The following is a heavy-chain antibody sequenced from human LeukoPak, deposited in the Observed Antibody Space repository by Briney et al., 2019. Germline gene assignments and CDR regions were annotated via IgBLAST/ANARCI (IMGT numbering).Heavy chain of an antibody. J-gene: IGHJ6*03. CDR2: INHSGST. CDR1: GGSFSGYY. V-gene: IGHV4-34*01. Sequence: SETLSLTCAVYGGSFSGYYWSWIRQPPGKGLELIGEINHSGSTNYTPSLKSRVTISVDTSKNQFSLKLSSVTAVDTAVYYCARGAMVRGIQYYMDVWGKGTTVTISS. CDR3: ARGAMVRGIQYYMDV. D-gene: IGHD3-10*01.